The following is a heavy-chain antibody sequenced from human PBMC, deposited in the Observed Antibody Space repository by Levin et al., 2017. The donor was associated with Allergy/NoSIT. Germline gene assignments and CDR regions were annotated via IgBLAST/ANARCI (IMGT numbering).Heavy chain of an antibody. V-gene: IGHV4-34*01. CDR1: GGSFSGYY. CDR3: ARLGVGSRAYRAYYNDYMDV. D-gene: IGHD3-16*01. J-gene: IGHJ6*03. CDR2: ITHSGST. Sequence: SETLSLTCAVYGGSFSGYYWSWIRQPPGKGLEWIGEITHSGSTNSNPSLKSRVTISVDTSKNQFSLKLSSVTAADTAVYYCARLGVGSRAYRAYYNDYMDVWGKGTTVTVSS.